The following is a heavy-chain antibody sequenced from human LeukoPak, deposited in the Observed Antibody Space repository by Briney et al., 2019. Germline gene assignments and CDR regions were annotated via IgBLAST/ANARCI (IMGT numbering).Heavy chain of an antibody. V-gene: IGHV3-30*02. CDR1: GFTFSSYG. CDR2: IRYDGSNK. Sequence: GGSLRLSCAASGFTFSSYGMHWVRQAPGKGLEWVAFIRYDGSNKYYADSVKGQFTISRDNSKNTLYLQMNSLRAEDTAVYYCATVYCSSTSCYGDLDYWGQGTLVTVSS. CDR3: ATVYCSSTSCYGDLDY. D-gene: IGHD2-2*01. J-gene: IGHJ4*02.